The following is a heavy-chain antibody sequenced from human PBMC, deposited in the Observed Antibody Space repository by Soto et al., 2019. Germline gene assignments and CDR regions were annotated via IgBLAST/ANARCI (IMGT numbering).Heavy chain of an antibody. CDR2: INHTGST. CDR1: GGSISSYY. V-gene: IGHV4-34*01. CDR3: ARDKITGLFDY. D-gene: IGHD2-8*02. J-gene: IGHJ4*02. Sequence: SETLSLTCTVSGGSISSYYWTWIRQPPGTGLEWIGEINHTGSTNYNPTLKSRVTISVDTSKNQFSLKLTSVTAADTAVYYCARDKITGLFDYWGQGTLVTVSS.